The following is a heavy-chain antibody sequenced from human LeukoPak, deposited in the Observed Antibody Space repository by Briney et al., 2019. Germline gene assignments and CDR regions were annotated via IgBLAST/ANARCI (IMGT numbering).Heavy chain of an antibody. J-gene: IGHJ4*02. CDR1: GGSISSSNYY. Sequence: SETLSLTCTVSGGSISSSNYYWGWIRQPPGKGLEWIGTIYYSGSTYYNPSLKSRVTISVDTSKNQFSLKLSSVTAADTAVYYCARDPVSYDSSGYYSDYWGQGTLVTVSS. V-gene: IGHV4-39*07. CDR3: ARDPVSYDSSGYYSDY. CDR2: IYYSGST. D-gene: IGHD3-22*01.